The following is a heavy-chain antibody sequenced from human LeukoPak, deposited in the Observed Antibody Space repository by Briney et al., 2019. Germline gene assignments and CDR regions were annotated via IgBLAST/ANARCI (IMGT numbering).Heavy chain of an antibody. Sequence: PSETLSLTCIVSGGSISSYYWSWIRQPAGKGLEWIGRIYTSGSTNYNPSLKSRVTMSVDTSKNQFSLKLSSVTAADTAVYYCARDRRRSIAAPGGWFDPWGQGTLVTVSS. D-gene: IGHD6-6*01. J-gene: IGHJ5*02. CDR2: IYTSGST. CDR1: GGSISSYY. CDR3: ARDRRRSIAAPGGWFDP. V-gene: IGHV4-4*07.